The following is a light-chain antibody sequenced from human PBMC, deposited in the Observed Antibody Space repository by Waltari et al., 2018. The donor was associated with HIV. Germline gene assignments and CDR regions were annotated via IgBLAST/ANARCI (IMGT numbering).Light chain of an antibody. J-gene: IGLJ1*01. Sequence: SSELTQDPVVSVSLGQTVRITCQGDSLRKYSANWYQQKPGQAPVVVMYGKDNRPSGIPARFSASNSGNTGSLTITGAQAEEEADYYCYSGHNDDKHHVLGTGTKVIV. CDR1: SLRKYS. V-gene: IGLV3-19*01. CDR2: GKD. CDR3: YSGHNDDKHHV.